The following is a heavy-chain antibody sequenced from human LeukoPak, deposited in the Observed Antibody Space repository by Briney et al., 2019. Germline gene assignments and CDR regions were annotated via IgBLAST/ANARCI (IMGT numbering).Heavy chain of an antibody. V-gene: IGHV3-74*03. CDR3: ARPPGIATAGFEYHYNYMDV. CDR1: GFTFRNYW. Sequence: GGSLRLSCAASGFTFRNYWMHWVRQAPGKGLEWVARINSDGSSTTYADPARGRFTISRDNAKNTLYLQMNSLRAEDTAVYFCARPPGIATAGFEYHYNYMDVWGKGTTVTVSS. J-gene: IGHJ6*03. CDR2: INSDGSST. D-gene: IGHD6-13*01.